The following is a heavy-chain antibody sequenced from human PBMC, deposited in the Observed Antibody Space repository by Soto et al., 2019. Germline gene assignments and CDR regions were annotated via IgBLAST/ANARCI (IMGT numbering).Heavy chain of an antibody. CDR3: ARGLTTMNRGNWFDP. CDR1: GGSFSGYY. CDR2: INHSGST. Sequence: SETLSLTCAVYGGSFSGYYWSWIRQPPGKGLEWIGEINHSGSTNYNPSLKSRVTMSVDTSKNQFSLKLSSVTAADTAVYYCARGLTTMNRGNWFDPWGQGTQVTVSS. V-gene: IGHV4-34*01. D-gene: IGHD3-22*01. J-gene: IGHJ5*02.